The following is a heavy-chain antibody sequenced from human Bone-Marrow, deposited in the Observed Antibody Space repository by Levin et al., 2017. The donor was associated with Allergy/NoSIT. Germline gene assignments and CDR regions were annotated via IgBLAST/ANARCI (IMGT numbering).Heavy chain of an antibody. J-gene: IGHJ6*02. V-gene: IGHV4-59*01. CDR1: GGSISSYY. CDR2: IYYSGST. Sequence: SETLSLTCTVSGGSISSYYWSWIRQPPGKGLEWIGYIYYSGSTNYNPSLKSRVTISVDTSKNQFSLKLSSVTAADTAVYYCARDLGLIYCGGDCYNYYYGMDVWGQGTTVTVSS. D-gene: IGHD2-21*02. CDR3: ARDLGLIYCGGDCYNYYYGMDV.